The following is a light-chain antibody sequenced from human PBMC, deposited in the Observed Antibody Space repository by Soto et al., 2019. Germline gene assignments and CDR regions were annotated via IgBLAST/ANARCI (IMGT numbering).Light chain of an antibody. J-gene: IGKJ5*01. V-gene: IGKV3D-15*01. CDR2: GAS. Sequence: EITMTQSPKTLSVSPGEKATPSRRASRSVSSNLAWYQQRPGQAPRLLIYGASTRATGIPARFSGSGSGTEFTLTISSLQSEDVVVYYCQQDNNWPPYTFGQGTRLEI. CDR3: QQDNNWPPYT. CDR1: RSVSSN.